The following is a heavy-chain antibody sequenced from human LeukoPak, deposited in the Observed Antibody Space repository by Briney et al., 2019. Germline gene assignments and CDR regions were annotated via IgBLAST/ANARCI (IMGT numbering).Heavy chain of an antibody. CDR3: ASVWGTPSEAFAY. V-gene: IGHV1-69*13. D-gene: IGHD3-16*01. CDR2: IIPAFGSV. J-gene: IGHJ4*02. Sequence: SVKVSCKASGDTVSSDGLNWVRQAPGQGLEWMGGIIPAFGSVVYSQRFQGRVTITADESTSTAYMEMNSLTSDDAAMYYCASVWGTPSEAFAYWGQGTPVTVSS. CDR1: GDTVSSDG.